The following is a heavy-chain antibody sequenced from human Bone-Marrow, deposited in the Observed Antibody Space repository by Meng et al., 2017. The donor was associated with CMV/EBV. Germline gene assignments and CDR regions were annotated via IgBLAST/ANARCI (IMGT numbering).Heavy chain of an antibody. V-gene: IGHV3-48*03. CDR3: ARGWSYNWNYDGMDV. CDR2: ISSSGSTI. Sequence: SLKISCAASGFTFSSYEMNWVRQAPGKGLEWVSYISSSGSTIYYADSVKGRFTISRDNSKNTLYLGMNSLRAEDTALYYCARGWSYNWNYDGMDVWGQGTTVTVSS. J-gene: IGHJ6*02. D-gene: IGHD3-10*01. CDR1: GFTFSSYE.